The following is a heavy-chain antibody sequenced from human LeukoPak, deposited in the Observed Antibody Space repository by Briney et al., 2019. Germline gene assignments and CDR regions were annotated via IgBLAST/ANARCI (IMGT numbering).Heavy chain of an antibody. Sequence: PSETLSLTCTASGGSISSSSYYWGWIRQPPGKGLEWIGSIYYSGSTYYNPSLKSRVTISVDTSKNQFSLKLSSVTAVDTAVYYCTRDQRSGYSGYDYYYYYYMDVWGKGTTVTVSS. CDR2: IYYSGST. J-gene: IGHJ6*03. V-gene: IGHV4-39*07. CDR3: TRDQRSGYSGYDYYYYYYMDV. CDR1: GGSISSSSYY. D-gene: IGHD5-12*01.